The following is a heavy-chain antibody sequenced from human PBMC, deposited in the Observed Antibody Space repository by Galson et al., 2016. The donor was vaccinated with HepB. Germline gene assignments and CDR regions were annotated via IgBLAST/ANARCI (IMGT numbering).Heavy chain of an antibody. D-gene: IGHD3-3*01. Sequence: SVKVSCKASGYTFTSYYLHWVRRAPGQGLEWMGLINPSGGSTTYAQKFQGRVTMTRDTSTSTVYMELSSLRSEDTAVYYCARDFWSGFAWFDPWGQGTRVTVSS. J-gene: IGHJ5*02. V-gene: IGHV1-46*01. CDR2: INPSGGST. CDR3: ARDFWSGFAWFDP. CDR1: GYTFTSYY.